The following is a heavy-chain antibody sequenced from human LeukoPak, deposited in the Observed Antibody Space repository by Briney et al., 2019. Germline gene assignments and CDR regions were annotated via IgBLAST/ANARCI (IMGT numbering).Heavy chain of an antibody. CDR1: GFTFSSYS. D-gene: IGHD5-18*01. CDR2: ISSSSSYI. V-gene: IGHV3-21*01. J-gene: IGHJ4*02. CDR3: ARGTGYTYAFTGRERTKSRLDY. Sequence: GGSLRLSCAASGFTFSSYSMNWVRQAPGKGLEWVSSISSSSSYIYYADSVKGRFTISKNNAKNSLYLQMNSLRAEDTAVYYCARGTGYTYAFTGRERTKSRLDYWGQGTLVTVSS.